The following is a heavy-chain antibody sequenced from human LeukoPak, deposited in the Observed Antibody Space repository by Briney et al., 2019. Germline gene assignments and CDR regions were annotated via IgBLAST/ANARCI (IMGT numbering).Heavy chain of an antibody. V-gene: IGHV3-15*01. D-gene: IGHD3-22*01. J-gene: IGHJ4*02. CDR1: GFTFSNAW. CDR3: TTAVYYASSGYSRFDY. CDR2: LKSKTDGGTT. Sequence: GGSLRLSCAASGFTFSNAWMSWVRQAPGTGLEWVGRLKSKTDGGTTDYAAPVKGRFTISRDDSKNTLYLQMNSLKTEDTAVYYCTTAVYYASSGYSRFDYWGQGTLVTVSS.